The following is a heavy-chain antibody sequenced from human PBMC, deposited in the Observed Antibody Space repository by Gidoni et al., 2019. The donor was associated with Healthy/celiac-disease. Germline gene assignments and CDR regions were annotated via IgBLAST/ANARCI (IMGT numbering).Heavy chain of an antibody. J-gene: IGHJ4*02. CDR1: GFTFSCYS. CDR2: ISSRSSTI. CDR3: AREKASPGIAVAGGFDY. D-gene: IGHD6-19*01. V-gene: IGHV3-48*01. Sequence: EVQLVESGGGLVQPGGSLRLSCAASGFTFSCYSMNRVRQAPGKGLEWVSYISSRSSTIYYADSVKGRFTISRDNAKNSLYLQMNSLRAEDTAVYYCAREKASPGIAVAGGFDYWGQGTLVTVSS.